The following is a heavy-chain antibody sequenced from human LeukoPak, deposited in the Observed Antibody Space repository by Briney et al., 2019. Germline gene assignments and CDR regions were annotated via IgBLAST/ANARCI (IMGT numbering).Heavy chain of an antibody. CDR1: GFTFSTYN. J-gene: IGHJ4*02. CDR2: ITTAGNVI. V-gene: IGHV3-48*01. D-gene: IGHD3-22*01. CDR3: ARGGLYYDTSAYYYMNY. Sequence: GGSLRLSCAASGFTFSTYNMHWVRQAPGKGLEWISYITTAGNVIFYADSVKGRFTISRDGAKNSLYLQMDSLRAEDTAFYYCARGGLYYDTSAYYYMNYWGQGTLVTVSS.